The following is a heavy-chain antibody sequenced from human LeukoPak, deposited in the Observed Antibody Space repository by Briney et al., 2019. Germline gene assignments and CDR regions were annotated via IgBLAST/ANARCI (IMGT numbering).Heavy chain of an antibody. CDR1: GFTVSSNY. CDR2: IDCGGST. CDR3: ARAARLLWFGELSTPYYFDY. J-gene: IGHJ4*02. Sequence: GGSLTLSCAASGFTVSSNYMSWFRQAPGKGLEWVSFIDCGGSTYYADSVKGRFTISRDNSKNTLYLQMDSLRAEDTAVYYCARAARLLWFGELSTPYYFDYWGQGALVTVSS. V-gene: IGHV3-66*01. D-gene: IGHD3-10*01.